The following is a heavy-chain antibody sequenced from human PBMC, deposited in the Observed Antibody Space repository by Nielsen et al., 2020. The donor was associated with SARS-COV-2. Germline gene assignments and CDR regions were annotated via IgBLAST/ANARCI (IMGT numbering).Heavy chain of an antibody. CDR3: ARDRHHPGIRLLTGWFDP. J-gene: IGHJ5*02. D-gene: IGHD3-9*01. Sequence: WVRQAPGQGLEWMGWISAYNGNTNYAQKFQGRVTITADESTSTAYMELSSLRSEDTAVYYCARDRHHPGIRLLTGWFDPWGQGTLVTVSS. CDR2: ISAYNGNT. V-gene: IGHV1-18*01.